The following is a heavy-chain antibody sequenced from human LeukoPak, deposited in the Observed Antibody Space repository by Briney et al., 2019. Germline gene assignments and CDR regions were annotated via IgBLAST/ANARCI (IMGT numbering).Heavy chain of an antibody. CDR1: GFTFSNAW. CDR3: TTDGGYSYGYY. V-gene: IGHV3-15*01. CDR2: IKSKTDGGTT. D-gene: IGHD5-18*01. J-gene: IGHJ4*02. Sequence: PGGSLRLSCAASGFTFSNAWMSWVRQAPGKGLEWVGRIKSKTDGGTTDYAAPVKGRFTISRDDSKNTLYLKMNSVKTEDTAVYYCTTDGGYSYGYYWGQGTLVTVSS.